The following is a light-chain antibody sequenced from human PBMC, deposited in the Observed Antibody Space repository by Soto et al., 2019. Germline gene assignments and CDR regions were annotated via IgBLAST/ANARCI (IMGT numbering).Light chain of an antibody. CDR2: DVS. CDR3: QHYKSLSLT. Sequence: IRMSQNPSTVSASVGDRVTITCRASQSIGRWLAWYQQKVGKAPKLLIYDVSSLESGVPSRFSGSASGTEFTLTISSLQPDEFASYYWQHYKSLSLTLGGGTKVDIK. CDR1: QSIGRW. V-gene: IGKV1-5*01. J-gene: IGKJ4*01.